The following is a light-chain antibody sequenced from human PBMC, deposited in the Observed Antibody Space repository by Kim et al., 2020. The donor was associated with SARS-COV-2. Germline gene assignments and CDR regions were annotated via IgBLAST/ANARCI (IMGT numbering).Light chain of an antibody. V-gene: IGKV1-5*01. CDR2: DVS. J-gene: IGKJ5*01. Sequence: ASDEDRVAITCRASQSISSWWAWYQQNPGKAPKLLIYDVSSLESGVPSRFSGSGSGTEFTLPVSSLQPDDFATYYCQQYNNYPITFGQGTRLEIK. CDR1: QSISSW. CDR3: QQYNNYPIT.